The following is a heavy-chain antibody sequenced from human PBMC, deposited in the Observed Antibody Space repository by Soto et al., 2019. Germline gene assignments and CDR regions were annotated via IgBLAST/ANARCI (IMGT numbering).Heavy chain of an antibody. CDR2: IYYSGST. D-gene: IGHD1-26*01. V-gene: IGHV4-59*01. Sequence: SETLSLTCTVSGGSISSYYWSWIRQPPGKGLEWIGYIYYSGSTNYNPSLKSRVTISVDTSKNQFSLKLSSVTAADTAVYYCARAPGRLWFDPWGQGTLVTVSS. CDR3: ARAPGRLWFDP. CDR1: GGSISSYY. J-gene: IGHJ5*02.